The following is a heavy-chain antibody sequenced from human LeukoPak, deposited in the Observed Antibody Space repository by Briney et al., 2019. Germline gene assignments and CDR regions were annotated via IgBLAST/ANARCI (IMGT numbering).Heavy chain of an antibody. J-gene: IGHJ4*02. CDR1: GFTVSSNY. CDR3: ARERYDSSGYYLEQSNEHFDY. CDR2: ISGSGGST. Sequence: GGSLRLSCAASGFTVSSNYMSWVRQAPGKGLEWVSVISGSGGSTYYADSVKGRFTISRDNSKNTLYLQMNSLRAEDTAVYYCARERYDSSGYYLEQSNEHFDYWGQGTLVTVSS. D-gene: IGHD3-22*01. V-gene: IGHV3-66*02.